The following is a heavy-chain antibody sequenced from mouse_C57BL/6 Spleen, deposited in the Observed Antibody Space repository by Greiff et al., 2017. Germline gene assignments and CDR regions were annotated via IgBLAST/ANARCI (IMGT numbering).Heavy chain of an antibody. CDR1: GYTFTSYW. Sequence: QVQLQQPGAELVRPGSSVKLSCKASGYTFTSYWMDWVKQRPGQGLEWIGNIYPSDSETHYNQKFKDKATLTVDKSSSTAYMQLSSLTSEDSAVYYCARGRGNYEYFDVWGTGTTVTVSS. CDR2: IYPSDSET. D-gene: IGHD2-1*01. V-gene: IGHV1-61*01. CDR3: ARGRGNYEYFDV. J-gene: IGHJ1*03.